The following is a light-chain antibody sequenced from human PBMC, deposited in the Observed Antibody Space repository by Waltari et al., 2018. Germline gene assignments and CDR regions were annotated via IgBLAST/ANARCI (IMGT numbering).Light chain of an antibody. Sequence: TVLTQSPATLSVSPGQRATLSCRASQSLSNYRAWYQQKPGQAPRLRIYDASTRATGIPARFSGSGSGTEFTLAISSLQSEDIAVYYCQQYGSWPLTFGGGTKVEFK. V-gene: IGKV3-15*01. CDR2: DAS. J-gene: IGKJ4*01. CDR3: QQYGSWPLT. CDR1: QSLSNY.